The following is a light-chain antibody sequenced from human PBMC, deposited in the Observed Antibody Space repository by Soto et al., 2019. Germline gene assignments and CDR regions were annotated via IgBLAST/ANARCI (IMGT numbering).Light chain of an antibody. CDR3: HQYQSAPLT. J-gene: IGKJ1*01. CDR1: QSVLYSPNNKNY. Sequence: DIVLTQSPDSLAVSLGERATINCKSSQSVLYSPNNKNYLAWYQQKPGQPPKLLVYWASTRESGLPEGFSGRGSGTDVTLTITSLQAEDAAVYYCHQYQSAPLTFGQGTNVEIK. V-gene: IGKV4-1*01. CDR2: WAS.